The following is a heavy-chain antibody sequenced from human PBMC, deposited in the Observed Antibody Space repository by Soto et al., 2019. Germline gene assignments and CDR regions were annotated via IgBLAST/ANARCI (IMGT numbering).Heavy chain of an antibody. CDR3: ALTTTITIFGVALSSYMDV. J-gene: IGHJ6*03. Sequence: ASVKVSCKASGYTFTSYDINWVRQATGQGLEWMGWMNPNSGNTGYAQKFQGRVTMTRNTSISTAYMELSSLRSEDTAVYYCALTTTITIFGVALSSYMDVWGKGTTVTVSS. D-gene: IGHD3-3*01. CDR1: GYTFTSYD. V-gene: IGHV1-8*01. CDR2: MNPNSGNT.